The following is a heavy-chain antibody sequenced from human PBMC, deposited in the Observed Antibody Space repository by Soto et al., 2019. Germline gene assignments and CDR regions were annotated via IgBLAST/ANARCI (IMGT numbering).Heavy chain of an antibody. CDR2: ISWKSGNI. D-gene: IGHD1-7*01. V-gene: IGHV3-9*01. CDR1: GFTFDDYA. Sequence: VQLEEFGGGLVQPGGSLRLSCAASGFTFDDYAMHWVRQAPGKGLEWVSGISWKSGNIGYADSVKGRFTISRDNAKNSLYLQMNSLRPEDTALYYCAKARNWNSFGFCFDHWGQGTLVTVSS. CDR3: AKARNWNSFGFCFDH. J-gene: IGHJ4*02.